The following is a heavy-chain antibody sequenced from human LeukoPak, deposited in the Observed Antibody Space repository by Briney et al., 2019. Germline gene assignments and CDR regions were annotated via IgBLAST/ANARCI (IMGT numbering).Heavy chain of an antibody. Sequence: GGSLRLSCAASGFTFSSFGMHWVRHAPGKGLEWVAVISYDASNKDYADSVKGRFTISRDNAKNSLYLQMNSLRAEDTAVYYCARSDGSGSYLDYWGQGTLVTVSS. CDR3: ARSDGSGSYLDY. J-gene: IGHJ4*02. CDR1: GFTFSSFG. CDR2: ISYDASNK. V-gene: IGHV3-30*03. D-gene: IGHD3-10*01.